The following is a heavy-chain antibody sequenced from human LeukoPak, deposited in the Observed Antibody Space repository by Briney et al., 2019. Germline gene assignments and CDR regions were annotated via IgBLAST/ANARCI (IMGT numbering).Heavy chain of an antibody. CDR3: SRVARSPSSIYYYYMDV. J-gene: IGHJ6*03. D-gene: IGHD5-12*01. V-gene: IGHV3-49*03. CDR2: ARSQVYGGTK. CDR1: GFTLGDNP. Sequence: GRSLRLSCTASGFTLGDNPMIWFRQAPGKGLEWVGFARSQVYGGTKEYAAFVRGRFTISRDDFNNIAYLQMNSLEADDTAVYYCSRVARSPSSIYYYYMDVWTKGTTVTVSS.